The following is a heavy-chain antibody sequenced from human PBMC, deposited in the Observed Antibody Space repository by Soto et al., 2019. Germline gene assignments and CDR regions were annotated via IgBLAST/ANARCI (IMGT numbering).Heavy chain of an antibody. D-gene: IGHD3-3*01. CDR2: INAGNGNT. J-gene: IGHJ5*02. CDR3: ARSPLAPYYDFWSGLLGWFDP. Sequence: ASVKVSCKASGYTFTSYAMHWVRQAPGQRLEWMGWINAGNGNTKYSQKFQGRVTITRDTSASTAYMELSSLRSEDTAVYYCARSPLAPYYDFWSGLLGWFDPWGQGTLVTVPS. V-gene: IGHV1-3*01. CDR1: GYTFTSYA.